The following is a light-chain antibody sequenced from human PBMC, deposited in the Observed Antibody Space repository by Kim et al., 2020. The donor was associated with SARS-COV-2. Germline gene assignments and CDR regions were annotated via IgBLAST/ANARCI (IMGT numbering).Light chain of an antibody. V-gene: IGLV3-19*01. Sequence: SSELTQDPAVSVALGQTVRITCQGDSLRTYDASWYQLKPGQAPVLVIYGKTNRPSGIPDRISGSSSGDTASLTITGAQAEDEADYFCNSRDSSGNHVIFGGGTKLTVL. CDR2: GKT. J-gene: IGLJ2*01. CDR1: SLRTYD. CDR3: NSRDSSGNHVI.